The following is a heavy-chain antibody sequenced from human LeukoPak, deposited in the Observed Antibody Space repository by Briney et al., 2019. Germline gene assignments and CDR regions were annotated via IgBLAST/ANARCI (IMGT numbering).Heavy chain of an antibody. V-gene: IGHV3-7*01. Sequence: PQEKELEWVANIKQDGSEKYYVDSVKARFTISRDNAKNSLYLQMNSLRAEDTAMYYCARDSGGNYYWGQGTLVTVSS. CDR3: ARDSGGNYY. CDR2: IKQDGSEK. D-gene: IGHD4-23*01. J-gene: IGHJ4*02.